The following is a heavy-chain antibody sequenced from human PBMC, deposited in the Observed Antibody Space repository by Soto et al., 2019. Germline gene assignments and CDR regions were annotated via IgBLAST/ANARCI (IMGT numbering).Heavy chain of an antibody. Sequence: PGGSLRLSCVVSRYTFKSHGLSWVRQAPGKGLEWVSTIDSTGANTHYADSVRGRFTISRDNSRNTLHLQMHDLRADDTALYYCVSLVSAHFGYWGQGTLVTVSS. V-gene: IGHV3-23*01. CDR1: RYTFKSHG. J-gene: IGHJ4*02. CDR2: IDSTGANT. CDR3: VSLVSAHFGY. D-gene: IGHD3-10*01.